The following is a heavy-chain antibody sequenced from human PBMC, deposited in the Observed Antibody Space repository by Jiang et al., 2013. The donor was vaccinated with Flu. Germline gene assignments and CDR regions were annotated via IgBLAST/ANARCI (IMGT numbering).Heavy chain of an antibody. V-gene: IGHV5-51*01. CDR2: IYPGDSDT. J-gene: IGHJ6*02. CDR3: ARLSLRGPYYYYYGMDV. Sequence: GKGPEWMGIIYPGDSDTRYSPSFQGQVTISADKSISTAYLQWSSLKASDTAMYYCARLSLRGPYYYYYGMDVWGQGTTVTVSS.